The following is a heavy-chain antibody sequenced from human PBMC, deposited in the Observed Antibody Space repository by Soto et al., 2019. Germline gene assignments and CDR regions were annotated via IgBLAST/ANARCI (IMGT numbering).Heavy chain of an antibody. V-gene: IGHV1-69*02. D-gene: IGHD3-10*01. CDR2: IIPILGIA. CDR1: GGTFSSYT. CDR3: ARFRGSYGMDV. J-gene: IGHJ6*02. Sequence: QVQLVQSGAEVKKPGSSVNVSCKASGGTFSSYTISWVRQAPGQGLEWMARIIPILGIANYAQKFQGRVTITADKSTSTAYMELSSLRSEDTAVYYCARFRGSYGMDVWRQGTTVTVSS.